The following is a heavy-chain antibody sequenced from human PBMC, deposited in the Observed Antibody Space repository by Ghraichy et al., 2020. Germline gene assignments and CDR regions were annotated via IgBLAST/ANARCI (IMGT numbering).Heavy chain of an antibody. Sequence: ASVKVSCKVSGYTLTELSMHWVRQAPGKGLEWMGGFDPEDGETIYAQKFQGRVTMTEDTSTDTAFMELSSLRSEDTAVYYWATTPRNGDDRIENAFDIWGQGTMVTVSS. CDR3: ATTPRNGDDRIENAFDI. D-gene: IGHD4-17*01. J-gene: IGHJ3*02. CDR2: FDPEDGET. V-gene: IGHV1-24*01. CDR1: GYTLTELS.